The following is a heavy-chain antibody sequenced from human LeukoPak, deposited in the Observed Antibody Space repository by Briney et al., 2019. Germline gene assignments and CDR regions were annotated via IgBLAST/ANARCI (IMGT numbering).Heavy chain of an antibody. V-gene: IGHV4-34*01. CDR3: ARGIVVVVADTYFDY. Sequence: SETLSLTCAVYGGSFSGYYWSWIRQPPGKGLEWIGEINHSGSTNYNPSLKSRVTISVDTSKNQFSLKLSSVTAADTAVYYCARGIVVVVADTYFDYWGQGTLVTVSS. CDR2: INHSGST. CDR1: GGSFSGYY. J-gene: IGHJ4*02. D-gene: IGHD2-15*01.